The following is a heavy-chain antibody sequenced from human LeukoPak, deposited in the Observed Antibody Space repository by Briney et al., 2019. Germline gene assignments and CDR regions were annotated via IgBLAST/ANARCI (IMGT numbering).Heavy chain of an antibody. CDR2: IWYDGSNK. Sequence: QPGGSLRLSCAASGFTFSSYGMHWVRQAPGKGLEWVAVIWYDGSNKYYADSVKGRFTISRDNSKNTLYLQMNSLRAEDTAVYYCAAFIEHDAFDIWGQGTMVTVSS. CDR3: AAFIEHDAFDI. V-gene: IGHV3-33*01. CDR1: GFTFSSYG. J-gene: IGHJ3*02.